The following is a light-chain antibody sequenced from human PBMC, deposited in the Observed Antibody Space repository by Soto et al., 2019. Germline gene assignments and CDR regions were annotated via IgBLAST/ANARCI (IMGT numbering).Light chain of an antibody. CDR1: SSDIGAYNY. V-gene: IGLV2-8*01. J-gene: IGLJ1*01. Sequence: QSVLTQPPSASGSPGQSVTISCTGTSSDIGAYNYVSWYQQHPGKVPKLIIHEVTKRPSGVPDRFSASKSGNTASLTVSGLQAEDEDDYYCSSHGGANNFYVFGTGTKVTVL. CDR3: SSHGGANNFYV. CDR2: EVT.